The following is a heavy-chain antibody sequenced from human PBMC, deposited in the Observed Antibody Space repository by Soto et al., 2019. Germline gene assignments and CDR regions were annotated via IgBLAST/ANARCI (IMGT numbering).Heavy chain of an antibody. CDR1: GFTFSSYG. Sequence: GGSLRLSCAASGFTFSSYGMHWVRQAPGKGLEWVAVISYDGSNKYYADSVKGRFTISRDNSKNTLYLQMNSLRAEDTAVYYCAKVTSRARYYYYYYGMDVWGQGTTVTVSS. CDR3: AKVTSRARYYYYYYGMDV. D-gene: IGHD6-6*01. CDR2: ISYDGSNK. J-gene: IGHJ6*02. V-gene: IGHV3-30*18.